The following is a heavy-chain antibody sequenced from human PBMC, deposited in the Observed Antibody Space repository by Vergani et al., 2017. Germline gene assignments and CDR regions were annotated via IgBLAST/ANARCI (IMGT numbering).Heavy chain of an antibody. J-gene: IGHJ6*02. CDR3: ARDRIHCSSTSCYRRGPYYYGMDV. CDR1: GYSFTSYW. Sequence: EVQLVQSGAEVKKPGESLKISCKGSGYSFTSYWIGWVRQMPGKGLEWMGIIYPGDSDTRYSPSFQGQVTISADKSISTAYLQWSSLKASDTAMYYCARDRIHCSSTSCYRRGPYYYGMDVWGQGTTVTVSS. V-gene: IGHV5-51*03. CDR2: IYPGDSDT. D-gene: IGHD2-2*01.